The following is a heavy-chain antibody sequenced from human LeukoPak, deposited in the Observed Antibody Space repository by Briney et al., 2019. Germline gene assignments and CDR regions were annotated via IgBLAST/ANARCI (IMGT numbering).Heavy chain of an antibody. CDR1: GGSISSYY. D-gene: IGHD2-2*01. CDR2: IYYSGST. J-gene: IGHJ4*02. V-gene: IGHV4-59*01. CDR3: ARGTDSLFDY. Sequence: SETLSLTCTVSGGSISSYYWSWIRQPPGQGLEWIGYIYYSGSTTSNPSLNSRVTISVDTSKNQFSLKLSSVTAADTAVYYCARGTDSLFDYWGQGTLVTVSS.